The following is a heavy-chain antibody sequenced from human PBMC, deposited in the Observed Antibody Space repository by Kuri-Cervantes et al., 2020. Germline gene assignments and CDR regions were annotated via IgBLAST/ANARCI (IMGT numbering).Heavy chain of an antibody. CDR2: IYYSGST. CDR3: VRALGGLLTF. J-gene: IGHJ4*02. CDR1: GGSVSSGSYY. Sequence: SETLSLTCTVSGGSVSSGSYYWSWIRQPPGKGLEWIGYIYYSGSTNYNPSLKSRVTISVDTSKNQFSLKLSSVTAADTAVYFCVRALGGLLTFWGQGILVTVSS. V-gene: IGHV4-61*01. D-gene: IGHD3-10*01.